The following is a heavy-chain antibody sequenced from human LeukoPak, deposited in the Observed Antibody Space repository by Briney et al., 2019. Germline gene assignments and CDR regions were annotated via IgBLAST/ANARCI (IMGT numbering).Heavy chain of an antibody. CDR3: GKNGWLDY. D-gene: IGHD6-19*01. CDR2: ISTSGDST. V-gene: IGHV3-21*06. Sequence: GGSLRLSCAASGFTFSSQNMNWARQAPGKGLEWVAYISTSGDSTKYADSVEGRFTISRDNAENSLYLLMNSLRVEDTAVYYCGKNGWLDYLGQGIPVTVPS. J-gene: IGHJ4*02. CDR1: GFTFSSQN.